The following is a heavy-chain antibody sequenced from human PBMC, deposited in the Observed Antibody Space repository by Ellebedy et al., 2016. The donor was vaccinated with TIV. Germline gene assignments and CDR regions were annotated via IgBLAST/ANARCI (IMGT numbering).Heavy chain of an antibody. D-gene: IGHD4-23*01. CDR3: ARDPVGVGPAFDV. CDR2: ITESGGNT. CDR1: GGSISSTN. Sequence: PGGSLRLSCAVSGGSISSTNWWSWVRQAPGKGLEWVSSITESGGNTYYADSVTGRFTISRDNSKDTLFLQMNSLRAEDTAIYFCARDPVGVGPAFDVWGQGTMVTVSS. J-gene: IGHJ3*01. V-gene: IGHV3-23*01.